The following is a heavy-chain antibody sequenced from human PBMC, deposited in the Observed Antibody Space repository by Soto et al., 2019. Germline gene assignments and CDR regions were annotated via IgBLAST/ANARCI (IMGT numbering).Heavy chain of an antibody. D-gene: IGHD1-1*01. Sequence: SVKVSCKASGGTFSSYAISWVRQAPGQGLEWMGGIIPIFGTANYAQKFQGRVTITADESTSTAYMELSSLRSEDTAVSYCASDENGTNWFDPWGQGTLVTVSS. V-gene: IGHV1-69*13. CDR1: GGTFSSYA. J-gene: IGHJ5*02. CDR3: ASDENGTNWFDP. CDR2: IIPIFGTA.